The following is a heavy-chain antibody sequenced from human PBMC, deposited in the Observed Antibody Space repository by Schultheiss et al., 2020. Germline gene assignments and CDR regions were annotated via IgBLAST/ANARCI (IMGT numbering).Heavy chain of an antibody. Sequence: SETLSLTCTVSGGSISSGDYYWSWIRQPPGKGLEWIGYIYYSGSTYYNPSLKSRVTISVDTSKNQFSLKLSSVTAADTAVYYCARRSPIVGAPYFDYWGQGTLVTVSS. CDR1: GGSISSGDYY. CDR3: ARRSPIVGAPYFDY. D-gene: IGHD1-26*01. V-gene: IGHV4-30-4*01. J-gene: IGHJ4*02. CDR2: IYYSGST.